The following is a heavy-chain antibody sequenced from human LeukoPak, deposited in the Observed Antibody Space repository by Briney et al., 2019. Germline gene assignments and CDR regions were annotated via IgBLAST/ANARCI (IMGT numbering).Heavy chain of an antibody. CDR1: VGTFSSYT. CDR3: ASPHCGGDCFSGGAFDI. D-gene: IGHD2-21*01. Sequence: SVEVSCKASVGTFSSYTISGVRQAPGQGLEWMGRIIPIRGIANYAQKFQGRVKITADKSTTTAYMELSSLRSEDTAVYYCASPHCGGDCFSGGAFDIWGQGTMVTVSS. V-gene: IGHV1-69*02. J-gene: IGHJ3*02. CDR2: IIPIRGIA.